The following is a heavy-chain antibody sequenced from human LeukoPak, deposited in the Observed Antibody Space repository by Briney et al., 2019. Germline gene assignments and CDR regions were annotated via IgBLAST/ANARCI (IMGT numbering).Heavy chain of an antibody. CDR3: ARSGYDYVWGSTYSSGYFDY. D-gene: IGHD3-16*01. V-gene: IGHV1-18*01. CDR2: ISAYNGNT. J-gene: IGHJ4*02. Sequence: ASVTVSCKASGYTFTSYGISWVRQAPGQGLEWMGWISAYNGNTNYAQKLQGRVTMTTDTSTSTAYMELRSLRSDDTAVYYCARSGYDYVWGSTYSSGYFDYWGQGTLVTVSS. CDR1: GYTFTSYG.